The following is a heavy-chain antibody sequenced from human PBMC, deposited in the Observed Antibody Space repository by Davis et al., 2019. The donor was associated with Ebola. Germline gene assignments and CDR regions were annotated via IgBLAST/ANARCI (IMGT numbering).Heavy chain of an antibody. V-gene: IGHV3-9*01. J-gene: IGHJ6*02. Sequence: SLKISCAASGFTFDDYAMHWVRQAPGKGLEWVSGINWNSGSIVYADSVKGRFTISRDNAKNSLYLQMNSLRAEDTALYYCAKDPRAHYYYGMDVWGQGTTVTVSS. CDR3: AKDPRAHYYYGMDV. CDR1: GFTFDDYA. CDR2: INWNSGSI.